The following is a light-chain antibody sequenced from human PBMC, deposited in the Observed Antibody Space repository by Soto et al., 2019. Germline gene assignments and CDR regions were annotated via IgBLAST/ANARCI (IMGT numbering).Light chain of an antibody. J-gene: IGLJ1*01. V-gene: IGLV2-14*01. Sequence: QSALTQPASVSGSPGQSFTFSCTGTSSDVGNYKYVSWYQQHPGKAPKLMIYEVSNRPSGVSNRFSGSKSGNTASLTISGLQAEDETDYYCFSYTSSGTYVFGTGTKVTVL. CDR2: EVS. CDR3: FSYTSSGTYV. CDR1: SSDVGNYKY.